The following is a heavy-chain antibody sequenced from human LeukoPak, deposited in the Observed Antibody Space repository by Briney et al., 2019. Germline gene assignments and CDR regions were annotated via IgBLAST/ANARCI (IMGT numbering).Heavy chain of an antibody. Sequence: GGSLRLSCAASGFTFSSYTMNWVRQAPGKGLEGVSSITSSSSYIYYADSVKGRFTISRDNAKNSLYLQMNSLRAEDTAVYYCARDRVVVPAAIGWFDPWGQGTLVTVSS. V-gene: IGHV3-21*01. D-gene: IGHD2-2*01. CDR1: GFTFSSYT. CDR3: ARDRVVVPAAIGWFDP. CDR2: ITSSSSYI. J-gene: IGHJ5*02.